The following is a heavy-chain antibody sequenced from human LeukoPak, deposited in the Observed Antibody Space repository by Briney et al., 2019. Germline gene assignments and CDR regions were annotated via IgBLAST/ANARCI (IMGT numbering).Heavy chain of an antibody. CDR3: ASGPYYYYYMDV. J-gene: IGHJ6*03. Sequence: SVKVSCKASGGTFSSYAISWVRQAPGQGLEWMGVIIPIFGTANYAQKFQGRVTITADKSTSTAYMELSSLRSEDTAVYYCASGPYYYYYMDVWGKGTTVTVSS. CDR2: IIPIFGTA. CDR1: GGTFSSYA. D-gene: IGHD3-10*01. V-gene: IGHV1-69*06.